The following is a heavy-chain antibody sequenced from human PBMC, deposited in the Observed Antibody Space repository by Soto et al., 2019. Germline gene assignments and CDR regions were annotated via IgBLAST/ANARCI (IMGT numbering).Heavy chain of an antibody. CDR2: IKSKTDGGTT. Sequence: GGSLRLSCAASGFTFSHAWMNWVRQAPGKGLEWVGHIKSKTDGGTTDYAAPVRGRFFISRDDSKNTLYLQRKSLKTEDTAVYYCTSPLTIWVPSWGQGTLVTVSS. J-gene: IGHJ4*02. CDR3: TSPLTIWVPS. V-gene: IGHV3-15*07. CDR1: GFTFSHAW. D-gene: IGHD3-16*01.